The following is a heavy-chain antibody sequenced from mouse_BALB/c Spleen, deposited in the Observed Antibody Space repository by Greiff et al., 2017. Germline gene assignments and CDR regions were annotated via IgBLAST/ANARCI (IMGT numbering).Heavy chain of an antibody. CDR2: ISDGGSYT. CDR1: GFTFSDYY. V-gene: IGHV5-4*02. Sequence: EVKVEESGGGLVKPGGSLKLSCAASGFTFSDYYMYWVRQTPEKRLEWVATISDGGSYTYYPDSVKGRFTISRDNAKNNLYLQMSSLKSEDTAMYYCARAVHYGSSSYFDYWGQGTTLTVSS. J-gene: IGHJ2*01. CDR3: ARAVHYGSSSYFDY. D-gene: IGHD1-1*01.